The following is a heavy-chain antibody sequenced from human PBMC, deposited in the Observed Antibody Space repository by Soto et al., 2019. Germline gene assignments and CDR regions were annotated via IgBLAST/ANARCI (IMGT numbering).Heavy chain of an antibody. J-gene: IGHJ4*02. CDR3: ARGKRIVVVPAAIIDY. CDR1: GGSISGYY. V-gene: IGHV4-59*01. D-gene: IGHD2-2*01. Sequence: SETLSLTCTVSGGSISGYYWSWIRKPPGKGLEWIGYTYYSGSTNYNPSLKSRVTISVDTNKNQFSLKLSSVTAADTAVYYCARGKRIVVVPAAIIDYWGQGTLVTVSS. CDR2: TYYSGST.